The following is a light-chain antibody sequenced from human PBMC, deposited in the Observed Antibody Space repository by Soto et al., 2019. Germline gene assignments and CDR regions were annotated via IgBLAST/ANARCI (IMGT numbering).Light chain of an antibody. V-gene: IGLV2-14*01. CDR1: SSDIGTDNY. CDR3: NSYTSSSPLYV. J-gene: IGLJ1*01. CDR2: EVS. Sequence: QSALTQPASVSGSPGQSITISCTGTSSDIGTDNYVSWYQQHPGKAPKLMLYEVSNRPSGVSNRFFGSKSGNTAALTISGLQAEDEAAYFCNSYTSSSPLYVFGTGTKVTVL.